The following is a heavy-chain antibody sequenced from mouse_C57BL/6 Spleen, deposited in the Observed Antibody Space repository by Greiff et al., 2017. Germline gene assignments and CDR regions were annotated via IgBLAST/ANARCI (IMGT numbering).Heavy chain of an antibody. CDR1: GYTFTSYW. CDR2: IDPSDSYT. D-gene: IGHD2-10*01. V-gene: IGHV1-69*01. J-gene: IGHJ2*01. Sequence: QVQLQQPGAELVMPGASVKLSCKASGYTFTSYWMHWVKQRPGQGLEWIGEIDPSDSYTNYNQKFKGKSTLPVDKSSSTAYMQLSSLTSEDSAVYYCARASYYCNCAGPFGYWGQGTTLTVSS. CDR3: ARASYYCNCAGPFGY.